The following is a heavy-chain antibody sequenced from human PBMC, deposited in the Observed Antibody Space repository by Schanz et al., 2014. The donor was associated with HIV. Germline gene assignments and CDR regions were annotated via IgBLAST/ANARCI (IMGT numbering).Heavy chain of an antibody. CDR2: VRHTGGT. D-gene: IGHD3-22*01. V-gene: IGHV4-34*01. J-gene: IGHJ5*02. Sequence: QVQLQQWGAGLLKPSETLSLTCAVYGGSFRGYYWTWIRQFPGMGLEWIGKVRHTGGTNYNPSLKSRVTMSMDASKNQISLRLTSVTAADTAIYFCARQPYDRSGFYMENYFDPWGQGTLVIVSS. CDR1: GGSFRGYY. CDR3: ARQPYDRSGFYMENYFDP.